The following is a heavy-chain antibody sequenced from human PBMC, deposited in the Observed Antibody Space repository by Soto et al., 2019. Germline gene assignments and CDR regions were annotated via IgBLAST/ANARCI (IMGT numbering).Heavy chain of an antibody. D-gene: IGHD2-2*01. CDR3: ARDYYCSSTSCYGAPYGMDV. CDR2: IYYSGST. Sequence: SETLSLTCTVSGGSISSGGYYWSWIRQHPGKGLEWIGYIYYSGSTYYNPSLKSRVTISVDTSKNQFSLKLSSVTAADTAVYYCARDYYCSSTSCYGAPYGMDVWGQGTTVTVSS. V-gene: IGHV4-31*03. J-gene: IGHJ6*02. CDR1: GGSISSGGYY.